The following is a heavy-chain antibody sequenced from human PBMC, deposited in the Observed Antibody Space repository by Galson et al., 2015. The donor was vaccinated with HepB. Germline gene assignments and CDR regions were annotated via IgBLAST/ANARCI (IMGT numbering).Heavy chain of an antibody. V-gene: IGHV3-33*01. CDR2: IWYDGSNQ. CDR1: GFTFGGYG. CDR3: AREGRITVTIFDY. D-gene: IGHD4-17*01. J-gene: IGHJ4*02. Sequence: SLRLSCAASGFTFGGYGMHWVRQAPGKGLGWVGVIWYDGSNQHYADSVKGRFTISRDNSKNILYLQMNSLRAEDTAVYYCAREGRITVTIFDYWGQGSLVTVSS.